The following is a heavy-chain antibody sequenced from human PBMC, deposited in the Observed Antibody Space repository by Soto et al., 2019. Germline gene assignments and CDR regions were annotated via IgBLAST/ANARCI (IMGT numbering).Heavy chain of an antibody. CDR2: IYYSGST. J-gene: IGHJ5*02. CDR3: ARVPIGPGWTDWFDP. CDR1: GGSISSGDYY. D-gene: IGHD2-15*01. V-gene: IGHV4-30-4*01. Sequence: QVQLQESGPGLVKPSQTLSLTCTVSGGSISSGDYYWSWIRQPPGKGLEWIGYIYYSGSTYYNPSLKSRVTISVDTSKNQFSLKLSYVTAADTAVYYCARVPIGPGWTDWFDPWGQGTLVTVSS.